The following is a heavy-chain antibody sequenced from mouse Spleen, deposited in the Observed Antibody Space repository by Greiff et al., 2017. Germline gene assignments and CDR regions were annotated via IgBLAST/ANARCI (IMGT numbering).Heavy chain of an antibody. V-gene: IGHV5-9*01. CDR2: ISGGGGNT. D-gene: IGHD2-4*01. J-gene: IGHJ3*01. Sequence: EVQLVESGGGLVKPGGSLKLSCAASGFTFSSYTMSWVRQTPEKRLEWVATISGGGGNTYYPDSVKGRFTISRDNAKNTLYLQMSSLRSEDTALYYCAPSYDYDGAWFAYWGQGTLVTVSA. CDR1: GFTFSSYT. CDR3: APSYDYDGAWFAY.